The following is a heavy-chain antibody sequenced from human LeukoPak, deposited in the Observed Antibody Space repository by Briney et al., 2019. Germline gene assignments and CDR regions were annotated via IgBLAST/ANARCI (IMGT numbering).Heavy chain of an antibody. CDR1: GGTFSSYA. V-gene: IGHV1-69*04. Sequence: SVKVSCKVSGGTFSSYAISWVRQAPGQGLEWMGRIIPILGIANYAQKFQGRVTITADKSTSTAYMELSSLRSEDTAVYYCAGRGVVVADDAFDIWGQGTMVTVSS. J-gene: IGHJ3*02. CDR3: AGRGVVVADDAFDI. D-gene: IGHD3-22*01. CDR2: IIPILGIA.